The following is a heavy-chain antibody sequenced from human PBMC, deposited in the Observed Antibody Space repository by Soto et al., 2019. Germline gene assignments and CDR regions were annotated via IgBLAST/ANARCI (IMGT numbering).Heavy chain of an antibody. J-gene: IGHJ5*02. CDR3: ASTVCSSTSCYNP. Sequence: GGSLRLSWAASGCTFSSYWMHWVRQAPGKGLVWVSRINSDGSSTSYADSVKGRFTISRDNAKNTLYLQMNSLRAEDTAVYYCASTVCSSTSCYNPWGQGTLVTVSS. CDR1: GCTFSSYW. D-gene: IGHD2-2*02. CDR2: INSDGSST. V-gene: IGHV3-74*01.